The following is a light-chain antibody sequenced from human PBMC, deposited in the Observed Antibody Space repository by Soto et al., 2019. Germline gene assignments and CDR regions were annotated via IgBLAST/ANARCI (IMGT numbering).Light chain of an antibody. CDR2: DVS. V-gene: IGLV2-14*03. CDR3: SSYTTTNSWV. CDR1: NSDVGAYNY. J-gene: IGLJ3*02. Sequence: QSALTQPASVSGSPGQSITISCTGTNSDVGAYNYVSWYQDHPGKAPKLIIFDVSNRPSGVSDRFSGSKSGNAASLTISGRQAEDEADYYCSSYTTTNSWVFGGGTKLTVL.